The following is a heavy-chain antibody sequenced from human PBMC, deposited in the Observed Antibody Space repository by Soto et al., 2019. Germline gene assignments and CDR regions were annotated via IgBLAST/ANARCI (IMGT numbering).Heavy chain of an antibody. CDR3: ARDGKGAAYTYGPYYFDH. J-gene: IGHJ4*02. D-gene: IGHD5-18*01. V-gene: IGHV3-7*01. Sequence: GGSLRLSCEASGFTFTNYWMSWVRQAPGKGLEWVAIIKKDGGKTYYVDSVKGRFTISRDNGANSLYLHMNSLRDEDTAVYYCARDGKGAAYTYGPYYFDHWGQGALVTVSS. CDR2: IKKDGGKT. CDR1: GFTFTNYW.